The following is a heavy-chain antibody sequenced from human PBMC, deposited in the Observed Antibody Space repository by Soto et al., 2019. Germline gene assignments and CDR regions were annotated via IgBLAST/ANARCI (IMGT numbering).Heavy chain of an antibody. CDR1: GFRFSNYG. V-gene: IGHV3-7*01. J-gene: IGHJ4*02. CDR2: IKQDGSAK. D-gene: IGHD2-15*01. CDR3: ARDFYGGFSYGPGDN. Sequence: GGSLRLSCVASGFRFSNYGMSWVRQAPGKGLEWVANIKQDGSAKQYLDSVRGRFTISRDNSKNSVYLQMNSLRAEDTALYYCARDFYGGFSYGPGDNWGQGTLVTVSS.